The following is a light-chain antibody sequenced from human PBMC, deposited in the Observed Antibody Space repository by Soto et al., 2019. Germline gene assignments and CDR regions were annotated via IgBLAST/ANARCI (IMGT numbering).Light chain of an antibody. V-gene: IGLV2-14*01. Sequence: QLVLTQPASVSGSPGQSITISCTGTSSDVGAYDFVSWYQHYSGKAPKLVTFDVTHRPPGISDRFSGSKSANTASLAISGLQAEDEAFYYCSSYTTRSTLVFGGGTKLTVL. J-gene: IGLJ2*01. CDR1: SSDVGAYDF. CDR2: DVT. CDR3: SSYTTRSTLV.